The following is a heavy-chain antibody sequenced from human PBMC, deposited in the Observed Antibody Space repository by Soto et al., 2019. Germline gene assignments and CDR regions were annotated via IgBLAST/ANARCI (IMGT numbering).Heavy chain of an antibody. CDR1: GYTSTSYG. D-gene: IGHD6-13*01. CDR3: ERVVAAAGKDALDI. J-gene: IGHJ3*02. V-gene: IGHV1-18*04. CDR2: ISAYNGNT. Sequence: ASVKVSCTASGYTSTSYGISWVRHAPGQGLEWMGWISAYNGNTNYAQKLQGRVTMTTDTSTSTAYMELRSLRSDDTAVYYCERVVAAAGKDALDIWGQGTMVTVSS.